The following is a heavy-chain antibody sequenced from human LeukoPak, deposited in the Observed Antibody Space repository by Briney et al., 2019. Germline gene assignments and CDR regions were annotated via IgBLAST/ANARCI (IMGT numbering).Heavy chain of an antibody. Sequence: GESLQISGQASGSLFTSYWIGGGRPLPGKVLGGMGVIYPGDSDTRYSPSFQGQVTISADKSIRTAYLQWSSLKASDTAMYYCARHFRGIAAPSVRYYYYYGMDVWGQGTTVTVSS. CDR1: GSLFTSYW. CDR2: IYPGDSDT. J-gene: IGHJ6*02. CDR3: ARHFRGIAAPSVRYYYYYGMDV. V-gene: IGHV5-51*01. D-gene: IGHD6-13*01.